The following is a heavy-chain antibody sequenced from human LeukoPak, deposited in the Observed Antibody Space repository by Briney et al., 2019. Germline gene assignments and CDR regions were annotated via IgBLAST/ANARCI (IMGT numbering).Heavy chain of an antibody. CDR2: IGEDGSEK. J-gene: IGHJ5*02. CDR3: ARDCRAGRRPQNWFAP. D-gene: IGHD1-1*01. CDR1: GFTFSAYW. Sequence: PGGSLRLSCAASGFTFSAYWMSWVRQAPGKGLEWVANIGEDGSEKYYADSVQGRFTISRDNAKNSLYLQMDSLRAEDTAIYYCARDCRAGRRPQNWFAPWGQGTPVTVSS. V-gene: IGHV3-7*01.